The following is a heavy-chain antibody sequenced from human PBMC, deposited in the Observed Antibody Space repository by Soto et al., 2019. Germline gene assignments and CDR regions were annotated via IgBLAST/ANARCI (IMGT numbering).Heavy chain of an antibody. CDR2: IKSKTDGGTT. CDR3: TSFAPLWFGELFDY. V-gene: IGHV3-15*01. Sequence: GGSLRLSCAASGFTFSNAWMSWVRQAPGKGLEWVGRIKSKTDGGTTDYAAPVKGRFTISRDDSKNTLYLQMNSLKTEDTAVYDCTSFAPLWFGELFDYWGQGTLVTVSS. CDR1: GFTFSNAW. J-gene: IGHJ4*02. D-gene: IGHD3-10*01.